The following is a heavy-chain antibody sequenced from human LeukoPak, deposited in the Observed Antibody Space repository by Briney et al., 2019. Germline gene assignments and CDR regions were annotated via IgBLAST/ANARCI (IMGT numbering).Heavy chain of an antibody. CDR1: GGTFSSYA. CDR2: IIPIFCTA. D-gene: IGHD5-12*01. Sequence: GSAVKVSCKASGGTFSSYAISWLRQAPGQGVEGMGGIIPIFCTANYVQKFQDRVMLTADQSTSTAYMELSSLRSEDTAVYYWARDPRYGGYDYYYYYMDVWGKGATVTVSS. J-gene: IGHJ6*03. V-gene: IGHV1-69*01. CDR3: ARDPRYGGYDYYYYYMDV.